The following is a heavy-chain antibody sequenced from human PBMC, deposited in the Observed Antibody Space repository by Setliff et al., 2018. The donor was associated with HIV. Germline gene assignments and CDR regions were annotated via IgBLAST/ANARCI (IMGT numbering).Heavy chain of an antibody. CDR2: INPNSGGT. V-gene: IGHV1-2*02. J-gene: IGHJ3*02. Sequence: ASVKVSCKASGYTFTGYYMHWVRQAPGQGLEWMGWINPNSGGTNYAQKSQGRVTMTRDTSISTAYMELSRLRSDDTAVYYCAREIFPQGIVVVFDAFDIWGQGTMVTVSS. CDR1: GYTFTGYY. D-gene: IGHD3-22*01. CDR3: AREIFPQGIVVVFDAFDI.